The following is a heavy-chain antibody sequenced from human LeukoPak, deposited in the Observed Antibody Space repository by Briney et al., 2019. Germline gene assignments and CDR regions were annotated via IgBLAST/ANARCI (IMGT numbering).Heavy chain of an antibody. CDR2: IYPGDSDT. J-gene: IGHJ3*02. D-gene: IGHD6-13*01. CDR3: ARPVKRGLAAARANAFDI. CDR1: GYSFTSYW. V-gene: IGHV5-51*01. Sequence: PGESLKISCKGSGYSFTSYWIGWVRQMPGKGLEWMGIIYPGDSDTRYSPSFQGQVTISADKSISTAYLQWSSLKASDTAMYYCARPVKRGLAAARANAFDIWGQGTMVIVSS.